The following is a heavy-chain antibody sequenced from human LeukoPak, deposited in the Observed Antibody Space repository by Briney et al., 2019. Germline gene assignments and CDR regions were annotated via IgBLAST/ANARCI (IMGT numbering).Heavy chain of an antibody. Sequence: GSLRLSCAASGFTFSSYSMNWVRQAPGKGLEWVSSISSSSSYIYYADSVKGRFTISRDNAKNSLYLQMNSLRAEDTAVYYCARVITVAVEADYWGQGTLVTVSS. CDR1: GFTFSSYS. D-gene: IGHD6-19*01. CDR3: ARVITVAVEADY. J-gene: IGHJ4*02. V-gene: IGHV3-21*01. CDR2: ISSSSSYI.